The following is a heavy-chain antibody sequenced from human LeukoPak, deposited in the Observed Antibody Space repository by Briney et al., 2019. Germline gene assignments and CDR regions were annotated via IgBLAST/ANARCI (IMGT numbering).Heavy chain of an antibody. CDR3: ARVEGSGWYDDAFDI. CDR1: GFTFSSYS. V-gene: IGHV3-21*01. D-gene: IGHD6-19*01. Sequence: GGSLRLSCAASGFTFSSYSMNWVRQAPGKGLEWVSSISSSSSYIYYADSVKGRFTISRDNAKNSLYLQMNSLRAEDTAVYYCARVEGSGWYDDAFDIWGQGTMVTVSS. CDR2: ISSSSSYI. J-gene: IGHJ3*02.